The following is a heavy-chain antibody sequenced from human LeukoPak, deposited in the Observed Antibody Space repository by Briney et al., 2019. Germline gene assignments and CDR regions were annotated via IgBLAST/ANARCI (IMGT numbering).Heavy chain of an antibody. CDR3: ARDPYDTSTNDALDI. V-gene: IGHV4-61*02. D-gene: IGHD3-22*01. Sequence: PSQTLSLTCTVSGGSISSGTYYWNWIRQPAGTGLEWLGRIYTSGSTNYNPSLKSRVTISVDTSKNQFSLKLTSVTAADTAMYYCARDPYDTSTNDALDIWGQGTMVSVSS. CDR1: GGSISSGTYY. J-gene: IGHJ3*02. CDR2: IYTSGST.